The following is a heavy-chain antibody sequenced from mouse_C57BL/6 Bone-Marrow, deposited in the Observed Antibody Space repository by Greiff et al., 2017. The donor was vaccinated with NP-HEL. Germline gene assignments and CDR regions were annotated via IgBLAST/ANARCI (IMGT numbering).Heavy chain of an antibody. V-gene: IGHV5-17*01. CDR2: ISSGSSTI. CDR1: GFTFSDYG. J-gene: IGHJ3*01. D-gene: IGHD3-2*02. Sequence: EVMLVESGGGLVKPGGSLKLSCAASGFTFSDYGMHWVRQAPEKGLEWVAYISSGSSTIYYADTVKGRFTISRDNAKNTLFLQMTSLRSEDTAMYYCARSPLDSSGPWFAYWGQGTLVTVSA. CDR3: ARSPLDSSGPWFAY.